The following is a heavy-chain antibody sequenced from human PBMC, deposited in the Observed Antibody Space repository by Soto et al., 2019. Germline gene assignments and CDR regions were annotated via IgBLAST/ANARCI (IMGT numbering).Heavy chain of an antibody. J-gene: IGHJ4*02. Sequence: SETLSLTCTVAGGSISSGDYYWSWIRQPPGKGLEWIGYIYYSGSTYHNPSLKSRLAISLDTSNSQFSLQLNSVTASDTAVYYCAGGSNSEVTNFDYWGQGTLVTVSS. CDR2: IYYSGST. V-gene: IGHV4-30-4*01. CDR1: GGSISSGDYY. CDR3: AGGSNSEVTNFDY. D-gene: IGHD3-16*01.